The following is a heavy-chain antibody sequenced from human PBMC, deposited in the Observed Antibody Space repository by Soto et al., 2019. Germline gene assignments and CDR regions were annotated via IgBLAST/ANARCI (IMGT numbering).Heavy chain of an antibody. CDR1: GYTLTELS. D-gene: IGHD1-26*01. Sequence: QVQLVQSGAEVKKPGASVKVSCKVSGYTLTELSMHWVRQAPGKGLEWMGGFDPEDGETIYAQKFQGRVTMTADTSTDTAYMELSSLRSEDTAVYYCATDRPNSGSYSFDYWGQGTLVTVSS. CDR3: ATDRPNSGSYSFDY. V-gene: IGHV1-24*01. J-gene: IGHJ4*02. CDR2: FDPEDGET.